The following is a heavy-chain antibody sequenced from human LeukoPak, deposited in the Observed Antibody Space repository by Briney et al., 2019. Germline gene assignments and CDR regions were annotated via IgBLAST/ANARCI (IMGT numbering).Heavy chain of an antibody. CDR3: ARGLRITMVRGGTTNYYYGMDV. J-gene: IGHJ6*02. V-gene: IGHV1-69*04. Sequence: ASVKVSCKASGGTFSSYAFSWVRQAPGQGFEWMGRIIPIIGIENYAQKFQGRVSITADKSTSTAYMELSSLRSEDTAVYYCARGLRITMVRGGTTNYYYGMDVWGQGTTVTVSS. CDR2: IIPIIGIE. CDR1: GGTFSSYA. D-gene: IGHD3-10*01.